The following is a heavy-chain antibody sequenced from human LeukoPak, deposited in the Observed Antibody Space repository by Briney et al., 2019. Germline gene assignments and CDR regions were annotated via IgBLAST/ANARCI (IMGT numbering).Heavy chain of an antibody. D-gene: IGHD6-19*01. CDR2: ISYDGSNK. CDR3: ARDRERYSSGWRDAFDI. J-gene: IGHJ3*02. V-gene: IGHV3-30*03. CDR1: GFTFSSYG. Sequence: GGALRLSCAASGFTFSSYGMHWVRQAPGKGPEWVAVISYDGSNKYYADSVKGRFTISRDNAKNSLYLQMNSLRAEDTAVYYCARDRERYSSGWRDAFDIWGQGTMVTVSS.